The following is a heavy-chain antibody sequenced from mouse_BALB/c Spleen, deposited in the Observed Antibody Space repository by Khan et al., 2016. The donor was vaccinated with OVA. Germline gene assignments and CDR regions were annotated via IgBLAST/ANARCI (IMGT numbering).Heavy chain of an antibody. Sequence: VQLQESDPELVKPGASMRISCKASGYAFTTYYIHWVRQRPGQGLEWIGWIYPGNVNTKYNEKFKGKATLTADKSSSTVYMQLISLTSEDSAVYFCARDDYFVGDAMDYWGQGTSVTVSS. CDR2: IYPGNVNT. CDR1: GYAFTTYY. J-gene: IGHJ4*01. D-gene: IGHD2-4*01. CDR3: ARDDYFVGDAMDY. V-gene: IGHV1S56*01.